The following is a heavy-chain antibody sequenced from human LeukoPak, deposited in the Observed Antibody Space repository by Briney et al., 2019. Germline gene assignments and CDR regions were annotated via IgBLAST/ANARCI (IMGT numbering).Heavy chain of an antibody. V-gene: IGHV4-30-4*07. J-gene: IGHJ6*03. CDR2: IDYSGNT. Sequence: PSETLSLTCVVSPDSISSGGYSWSWIRQPPGKGLEWIGYIDYSGNTYYNPSLKSRVIISVDMSKNQFFLKLSSVTAADTAVYYCARYSSSWYVPYYYYYMDVWGKGTTVTVSS. CDR1: PDSISSGGYS. D-gene: IGHD6-13*01. CDR3: ARYSSSWYVPYYYYYMDV.